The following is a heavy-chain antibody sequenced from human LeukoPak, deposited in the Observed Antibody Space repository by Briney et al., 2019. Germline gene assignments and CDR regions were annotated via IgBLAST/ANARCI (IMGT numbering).Heavy chain of an antibody. CDR1: GYTFTSYA. J-gene: IGHJ6*03. CDR3: ARSVGSRDYYMDV. V-gene: IGHV1-2*02. Sequence: ASVKVSCKASGYTFTSYAMNWVRQAPGQGLEWMGWINPNSGGTNYAQKFQGRVTMTRDTSISTAYMELSRLRSDDTAVYYCARSVGSRDYYMDVWGKGTTVTISS. CDR2: INPNSGGT. D-gene: IGHD6-25*01.